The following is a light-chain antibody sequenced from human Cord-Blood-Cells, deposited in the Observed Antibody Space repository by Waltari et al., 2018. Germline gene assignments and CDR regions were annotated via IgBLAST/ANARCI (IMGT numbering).Light chain of an antibody. J-gene: IGLJ1*01. CDR1: SSDVGSYNL. Sequence: QSALTQPASVSGSPGQSITISCTGTSSDVGSYNLASCYQQHPGKAPKLMIYEGSKRHSGVSNRFSGSKSGNTASLTISGLQAEDEADYYCCSYAGSSTFEVFGTGTKVTVL. CDR2: EGS. V-gene: IGLV2-23*03. CDR3: CSYAGSSTFEV.